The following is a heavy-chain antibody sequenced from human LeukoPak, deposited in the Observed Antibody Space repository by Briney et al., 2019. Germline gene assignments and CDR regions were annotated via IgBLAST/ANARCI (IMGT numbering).Heavy chain of an antibody. V-gene: IGHV3-30*03. D-gene: IGHD1-1*01. Sequence: PGRSLRLSCVASGFTFSSFGMHWVRQAPGKGLEWVAVISSDGGNQYYADSVEGRFTISRDNSKNTLYLQTKSLRPEDTTIYYCVAGQFVHKWNAALVYCGPGNLGTASS. CDR3: VAGQFVHKWNAALVY. CDR1: GFTFSSFG. CDR2: ISSDGGNQ. J-gene: IGHJ4*02.